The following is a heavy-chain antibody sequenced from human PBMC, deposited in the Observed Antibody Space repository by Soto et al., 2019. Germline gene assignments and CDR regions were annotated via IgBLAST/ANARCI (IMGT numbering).Heavy chain of an antibody. CDR1: GGSISSYY. CDR2: IYYSGST. CDR3: ARHWYSGSYYAYYYYGMDV. D-gene: IGHD1-26*01. Sequence: SETLSLTCTVSGGSISSYYWSWIRQPPGKGLEWIGYIYYSGSTNYNPSLKSRVTISVDTSKNQFSLKLSSVTAADTAVYYCARHWYSGSYYAYYYYGMDVWGQGTTVTAP. J-gene: IGHJ6*02. V-gene: IGHV4-59*08.